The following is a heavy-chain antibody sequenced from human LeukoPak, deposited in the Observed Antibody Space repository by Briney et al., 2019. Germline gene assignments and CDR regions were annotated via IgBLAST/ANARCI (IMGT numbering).Heavy chain of an antibody. D-gene: IGHD2-2*01. CDR1: GYTFTSYA. V-gene: IGHV1-3*01. Sequence: ASVKVSCKASGYTFTSYAMHWVRQAPGQGLEWMGGIIPIFGTANYAQKFQGRVTITRDTSASTAYMELSSLRSEDTAVYYCARYGDIVVVPAAKGMDVWGQGTTVTASS. CDR2: IIPIFGTA. J-gene: IGHJ6*02. CDR3: ARYGDIVVVPAAKGMDV.